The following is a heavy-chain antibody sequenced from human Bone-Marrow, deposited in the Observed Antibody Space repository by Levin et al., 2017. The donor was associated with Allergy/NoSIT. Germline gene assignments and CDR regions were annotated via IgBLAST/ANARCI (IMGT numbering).Heavy chain of an antibody. D-gene: IGHD2-21*01. CDR1: GFRFSDYV. CDR3: VRTPGALVVTPYFDY. CDR2: ISGSGDKS. J-gene: IGHJ4*02. V-gene: IGHV3-23*01. Sequence: GGSLRLSCAASGFRFSDYVMNWVRQTPGKGLEWVSVISGSGDKSYYADSVKGRFTISRDSSKNTVYLQMNSLSAEDTAIYYCVRTPGALVVTPYFDYWGQGTLVTVSS.